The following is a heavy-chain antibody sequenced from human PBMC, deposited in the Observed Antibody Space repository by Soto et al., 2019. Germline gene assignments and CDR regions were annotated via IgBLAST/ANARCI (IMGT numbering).Heavy chain of an antibody. D-gene: IGHD6-19*01. CDR1: GFIFRSYG. CDR3: TKQGIEVAGTDYFDY. V-gene: IGHV3-30*18. J-gene: IGHJ4*02. CDR2: ISHDGNNA. Sequence: QVQLVESGGGVVQPGKSLRLSCAATGFIFRSYGVHWVRQAPGKGLEWVALISHDGNNAYYADAVNGRVTISRDNAKNTVSLQMNSLRAEDTAVYYCTKQGIEVAGTDYFDYWGQGDLVNVAS.